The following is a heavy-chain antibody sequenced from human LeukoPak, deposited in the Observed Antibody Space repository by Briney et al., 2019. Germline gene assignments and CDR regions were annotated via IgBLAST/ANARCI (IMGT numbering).Heavy chain of an antibody. J-gene: IGHJ6*02. D-gene: IGHD2-2*01. CDR1: GGSISSGGYY. CDR3: ARDSVGYCSSTSCYDDYYYGMDV. Sequence: PSETLSLTCAVSGGSISSGGYYWSWIRQHPGKGLEWIGYIYYSGSTYYNPSLKSRVTISVDTSKNQFSLKLSSVTAADTAVYYCARDSVGYCSSTSCYDDYYYGMDVWGQGTTVTVSS. V-gene: IGHV4-31*11. CDR2: IYYSGST.